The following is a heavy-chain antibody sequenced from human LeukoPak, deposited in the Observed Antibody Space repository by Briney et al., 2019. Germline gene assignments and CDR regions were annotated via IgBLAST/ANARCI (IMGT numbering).Heavy chain of an antibody. D-gene: IGHD3-10*01. Sequence: GESLKISCRGSGYSFTTYWIGWVRQMPGKGLEWMGIIYPGDSDTRYSPSFEGQVTISVDKSISTAYLQWSSLKASDTAMYYCARQTRDGSGSRGYSFDFWGQGTLVTVSS. J-gene: IGHJ4*02. CDR2: IYPGDSDT. V-gene: IGHV5-51*01. CDR1: GYSFTTYW. CDR3: ARQTRDGSGSRGYSFDF.